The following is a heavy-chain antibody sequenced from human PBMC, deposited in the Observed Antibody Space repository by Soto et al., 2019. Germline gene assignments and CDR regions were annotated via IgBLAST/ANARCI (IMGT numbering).Heavy chain of an antibody. CDR3: ARLHGYCISSSYHGHYAMDV. CDR2: IYYSGST. D-gene: IGHD2-2*01. Sequence: QLQLQESGPGLVKPSETLSLTCTVSSASISSSSYTWGWIRQPPGKGLEWIGSIYYSGSTYYNPSSNSLVPVSVDTSKHQCSLKVTSVTAAHTAVYYCARLHGYCISSSYHGHYAMDVWGQGTTVTVSS. J-gene: IGHJ6*02. CDR1: SASISSSSYT. V-gene: IGHV4-39*01.